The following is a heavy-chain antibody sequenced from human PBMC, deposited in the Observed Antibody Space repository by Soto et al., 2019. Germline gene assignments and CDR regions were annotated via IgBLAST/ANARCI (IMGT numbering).Heavy chain of an antibody. V-gene: IGHV1-69*12. Sequence: QVQLVQSGAEVKKPGSSVKVSCKASGGTFSSYAISRVRQAPGQGLEWMGGIIPIFGTANYAQKFQGRVTITAEESTGTAYMGLRRLRSEDTAVYYWAGAMATVPDYYYYGMDGWGQGTTVTV. CDR1: GGTFSSYA. J-gene: IGHJ6*02. D-gene: IGHD4-4*01. CDR3: AGAMATVPDYYYYGMDG. CDR2: IIPIFGTA.